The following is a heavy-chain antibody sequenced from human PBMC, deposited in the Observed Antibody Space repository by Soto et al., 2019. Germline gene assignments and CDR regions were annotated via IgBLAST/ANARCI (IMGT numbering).Heavy chain of an antibody. CDR3: AREVDRHWELLKVRRKAYNYYYYYGMDV. Sequence: PGGSLRLSCAASGFTFSSYAMHWVRQAPGKGLAWVAVISYDGSNKYYADSVKGRFTISRDNSKNTLYLQMNSLRAEDTAVYYCAREVDRHWELLKVRRKAYNYYYYYGMDVWGQGTTVTVSS. J-gene: IGHJ6*02. V-gene: IGHV3-30-3*01. CDR2: ISYDGSNK. CDR1: GFTFSSYA. D-gene: IGHD1-26*01.